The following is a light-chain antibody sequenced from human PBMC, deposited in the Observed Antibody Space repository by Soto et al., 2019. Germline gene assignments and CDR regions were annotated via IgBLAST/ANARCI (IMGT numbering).Light chain of an antibody. V-gene: IGKV3-20*01. Sequence: DIVLTQSPGTLSVSPGESVTLSCRASQSVGSSFLGWHQQKPGQAPRLVLYAASRRATGIPDRFSGSGSGTDFTLTISRLEPEDFAVYYCQQYGTSPLYTFGQGTKLEIK. CDR1: QSVGSSF. J-gene: IGKJ2*01. CDR2: AAS. CDR3: QQYGTSPLYT.